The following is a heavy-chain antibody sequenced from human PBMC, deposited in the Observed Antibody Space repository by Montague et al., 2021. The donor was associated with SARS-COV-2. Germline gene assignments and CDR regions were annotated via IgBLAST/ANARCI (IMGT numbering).Heavy chain of an antibody. CDR3: ASPSGYHLFQY. CDR1: GGSISSGSYY. CDR2: IYASGTT. V-gene: IGHV4-61*02. J-gene: IGHJ4*02. Sequence: TLSLTCTVSGGSISSGSYYWSWIRQPAGKGLEWIGRIYASGTTDYXFSLKSRVTISVDTSKNQFPLKLTSVTAADTAVYYCASPSGYHLFQYWGRGTLVAVSS. D-gene: IGHD3-22*01.